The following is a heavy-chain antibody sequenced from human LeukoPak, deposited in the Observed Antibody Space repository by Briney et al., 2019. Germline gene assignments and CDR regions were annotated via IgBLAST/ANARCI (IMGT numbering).Heavy chain of an antibody. J-gene: IGHJ4*02. CDR1: GFPFSSYW. CDR2: LYSDDTT. Sequence: GGSLRLSCVASGFPFSSYWMTWVRQAPGKGLEWVSVLYSDDTTYYADSVKGRFTISRDNSKNTLYLQMNNLRAEDTAVYYCARGGEYYAIDYWGQGTLVTVSS. D-gene: IGHD1-26*01. CDR3: ARGGEYYAIDY. V-gene: IGHV3-53*01.